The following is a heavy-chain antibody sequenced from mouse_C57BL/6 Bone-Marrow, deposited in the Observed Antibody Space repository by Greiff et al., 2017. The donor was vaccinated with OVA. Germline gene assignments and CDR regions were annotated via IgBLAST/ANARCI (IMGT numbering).Heavy chain of an antibody. J-gene: IGHJ1*03. CDR2: INPSNGGT. V-gene: IGHV1-53*01. D-gene: IGHD2-2*01. CDR3: ARRGEYGYDWYFDV. CDR1: GYTFTSYW. Sequence: VQLQQPGTELVKPGASVKLSCKASGYTFTSYWMHWVKQRPGQGLEWIGNINPSNGGTNYNEKFKSKATLTVDKTSSTAYMQLSSLTSEDSAVYYCARRGEYGYDWYFDVWGTGTTVTVSS.